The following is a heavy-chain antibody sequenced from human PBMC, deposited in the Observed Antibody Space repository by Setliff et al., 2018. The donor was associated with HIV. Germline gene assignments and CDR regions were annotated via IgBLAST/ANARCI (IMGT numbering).Heavy chain of an antibody. CDR1: GGSVTSGGHY. J-gene: IGHJ5*01. CDR3: ARGGNSRAAWFDS. Sequence: SETLSLTCTVSGGSVTSGGHYWSWIRQQPGKAPEWIGYIHYTGSNFYNPSLTDRLTISVDTSKNQFSLKLSYVTAADTAVYYCARGGNSRAAWFDSWGQRTLVTVSS. D-gene: IGHD5-12*01. CDR2: IHYTGSN. V-gene: IGHV4-31*02.